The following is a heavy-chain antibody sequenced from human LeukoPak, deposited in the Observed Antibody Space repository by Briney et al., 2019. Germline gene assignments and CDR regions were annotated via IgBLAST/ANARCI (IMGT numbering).Heavy chain of an antibody. D-gene: IGHD4-23*01. CDR3: ARDSLTTVVTPLDY. CDR2: ISSSGSTI. Sequence: GGSLRLSCAASGFTFSDYYMSWIRQAPGKGLEWVSYISSSGSTIYYADSVKGRFTISRDNAKNSLYLQMNSLRAEDTAVYYCARDSLTTVVTPLDYWGQGTLVTVSS. CDR1: GFTFSDYY. J-gene: IGHJ4*02. V-gene: IGHV3-11*01.